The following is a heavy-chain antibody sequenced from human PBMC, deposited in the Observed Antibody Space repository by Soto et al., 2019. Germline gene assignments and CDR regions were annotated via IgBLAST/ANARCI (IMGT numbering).Heavy chain of an antibody. V-gene: IGHV1-2*02. J-gene: IGHJ4*02. CDR1: GYTFTGDY. CDR2: INPNGGGT. D-gene: IGHD6-6*01. CDR3: ARDDREQLAPLDC. Sequence: QVQLVQSGAEVKNPGASVTVSCKASGYTFTGDYIHWVRQAPGQGREWMGWINPNGGGTNYAQKFQGRVTMTRDTSISTAYMELSRLGSDDTAVYYCARDDREQLAPLDCWGQGTLVTVSS.